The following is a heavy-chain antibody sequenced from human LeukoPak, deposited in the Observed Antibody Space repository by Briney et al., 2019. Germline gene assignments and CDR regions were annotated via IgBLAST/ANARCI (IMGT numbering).Heavy chain of an antibody. Sequence: ASMKVSCKASGYTFTSYGITWVRQAPGQGLEWMGGIIPIFGSANSAQKFQGRVTITADESTSTAYMELSSLRSEDTAVYYCAKTQGFCSSTSCYAPFDPWGQGTLVTVSS. V-gene: IGHV1-69*13. D-gene: IGHD2-2*01. CDR1: GYTFTSYG. CDR2: IIPIFGSA. CDR3: AKTQGFCSSTSCYAPFDP. J-gene: IGHJ5*02.